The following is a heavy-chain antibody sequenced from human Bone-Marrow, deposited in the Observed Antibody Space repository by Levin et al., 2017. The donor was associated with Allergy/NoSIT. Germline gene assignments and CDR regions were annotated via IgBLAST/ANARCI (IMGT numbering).Heavy chain of an antibody. V-gene: IGHV3-66*02. CDR2: IYRDDTT. CDR3: EREQQLVLDAFDI. J-gene: IGHJ3*02. CDR1: GITVSRHY. Sequence: GESLKISCAASGITVSRHYMNWIRQAPGKGLEWVAVIYRDDTTWYADSVKGRFTISRDKSKNTLYLQMHSLTPEDTAVYYCEREQQLVLDAFDIWGQGTMVIVSS. D-gene: IGHD6-13*01.